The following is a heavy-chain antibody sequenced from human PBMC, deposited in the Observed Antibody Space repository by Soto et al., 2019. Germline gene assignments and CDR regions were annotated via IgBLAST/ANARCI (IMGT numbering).Heavy chain of an antibody. J-gene: IGHJ5*02. CDR3: AGGVATLLA. CDR2: INSDGSTT. CDR1: GFTFSTYW. D-gene: IGHD5-12*01. V-gene: IGHV3-74*01. Sequence: EVQLVESGGGLVQPGGSLRLSCAASGFTFSTYWMHWVRQVPGKGLVWVSRINSDGSTTSYADSVKGRFTISRDNAKNTVHQQIDSLRAEDTAVYYCAGGVATLLAWGQGTLVTVSS.